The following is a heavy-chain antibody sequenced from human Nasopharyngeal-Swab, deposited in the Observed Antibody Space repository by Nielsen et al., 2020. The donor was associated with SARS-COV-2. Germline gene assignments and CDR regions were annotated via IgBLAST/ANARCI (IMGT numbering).Heavy chain of an antibody. Sequence: ASVKVSCNASGYTFTTYYIHWVRQAPGQGLKWMGRIDPNGGGIHYPQNFQGRVTLTRDTSTTTVYMELTSLGSEDTAMYFCAREWPGTTYFDPWGQGTLVTVSS. V-gene: IGHV1-46*01. CDR1: GYTFTTYY. J-gene: IGHJ4*02. D-gene: IGHD1/OR15-1a*01. CDR2: IDPNGGGI. CDR3: AREWPGTTYFDP.